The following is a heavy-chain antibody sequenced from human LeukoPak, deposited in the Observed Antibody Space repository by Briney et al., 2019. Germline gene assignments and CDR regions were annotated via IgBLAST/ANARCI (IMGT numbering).Heavy chain of an antibody. J-gene: IGHJ4*02. D-gene: IGHD3-3*01. CDR3: ARLDDFWSGAYFDY. Sequence: SETLSLTCTVSGGSISSSSYYWGWIRQPPGKGLEWIGSIYYSGSTYYNPSFKSRVTISVDTSKNQFSLKLSSVTAADTAVYYCARLDDFWSGAYFDYWGQGTLVTVSS. CDR2: IYYSGST. V-gene: IGHV4-39*07. CDR1: GGSISSSSYY.